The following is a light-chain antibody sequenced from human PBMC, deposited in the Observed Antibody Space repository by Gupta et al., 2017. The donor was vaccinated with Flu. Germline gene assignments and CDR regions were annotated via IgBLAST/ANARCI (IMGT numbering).Light chain of an antibody. CDR2: RSY. V-gene: IGLV1-47*01. CDR1: SSNIGNNY. J-gene: IGLJ2*01. CDR3: ASWDDNLSGLI. Sequence: QSVLTQPPSVSGTPGQRVTISCSGSSSNIGNNYIFWYQKLPGTAPKLLISRSYQGPSGVPDRFSGSKSGTSASLAISGLRSEDEADYYCASWDDNLSGLIFGGGTKLTVL.